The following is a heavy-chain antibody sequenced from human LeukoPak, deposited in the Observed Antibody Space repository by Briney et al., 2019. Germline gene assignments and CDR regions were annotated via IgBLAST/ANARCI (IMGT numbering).Heavy chain of an antibody. D-gene: IGHD3-22*01. CDR2: ISSSSSYI. CDR1: GFTFSSYS. CDR3: AIRNSGGYYLYFDY. Sequence: GGSLRLSCAASGFTFSSYSMTWVRQAPGKGLEWVSSISSSSSYIYYADSVKGRFTISRDNAKNSLYLQMNSLRAEDTAVYYCAIRNSGGYYLYFDYWGQGTLVTVSS. V-gene: IGHV3-21*01. J-gene: IGHJ4*02.